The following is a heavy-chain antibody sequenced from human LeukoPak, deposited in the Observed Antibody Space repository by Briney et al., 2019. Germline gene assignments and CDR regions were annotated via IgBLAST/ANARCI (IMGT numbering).Heavy chain of an antibody. J-gene: IGHJ3*02. V-gene: IGHV3-30-3*02. CDR1: GFTFSSFA. CDR3: AKHITMIVVVHAFDI. CDR2: ISYDGNSK. Sequence: PGRSLRLSCAASGFTFSSFAMHWVRQAPGKGLEWVAVISYDGNSKYYADSVKGRFTISRDNSKNTLYLQMNSLRAEDTAVYYCAKHITMIVVVHAFDIWGQGTMVTVSS. D-gene: IGHD3-22*01.